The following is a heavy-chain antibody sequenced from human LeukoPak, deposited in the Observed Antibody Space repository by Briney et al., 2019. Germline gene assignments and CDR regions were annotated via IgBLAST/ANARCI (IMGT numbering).Heavy chain of an antibody. CDR3: AREVDSAMVNAFDF. V-gene: IGHV1-18*01. J-gene: IGHJ3*01. D-gene: IGHD5-18*01. CDR2: VSGYNGNT. Sequence: ASVKVSCKASGYTFTYYGINWVRLAPGQGLEWMGWVSGYNGNTRYAQNFQGRLTLTTDTSTNIAYMELMRLRSDDTAVYYCAREVDSAMVNAFDFWAKGLWSPSLQ. CDR1: GYTFTYYG.